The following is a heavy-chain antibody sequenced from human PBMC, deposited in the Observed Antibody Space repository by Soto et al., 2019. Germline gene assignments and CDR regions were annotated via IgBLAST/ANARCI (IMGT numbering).Heavy chain of an antibody. V-gene: IGHV4-31*01. Sequence: QVQLQESGPGLVKPSQTLSLTCTVSGGSISSGGYYWSWIRQHPGKGLEWIGYIYYSGSTYYNPYRKRLVTISVDTSKNQFSLKLSSVTAAATAVYYCAVRNGSGSYYVDYWGQGTLVTVSS. D-gene: IGHD3-10*01. CDR2: IYYSGST. CDR3: AVRNGSGSYYVDY. CDR1: GGSISSGGYY. J-gene: IGHJ4*02.